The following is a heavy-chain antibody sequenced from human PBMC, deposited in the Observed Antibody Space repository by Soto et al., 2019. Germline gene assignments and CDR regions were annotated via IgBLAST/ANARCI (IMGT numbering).Heavy chain of an antibody. D-gene: IGHD6-13*01. CDR2: INSDGSST. J-gene: IGHJ4*02. CDR3: ARDSAGPDY. CDR1: GVKSSGFW. Sequence: GVKSSGFWGHRFRQAPGKGLVWVSRINSDGSSTSYADSVKGRFTISRDNAKNTLYLQMNSLRAEDTAVYYCARDSAGPDYWGQGTLVSVPS. V-gene: IGHV3-74*01.